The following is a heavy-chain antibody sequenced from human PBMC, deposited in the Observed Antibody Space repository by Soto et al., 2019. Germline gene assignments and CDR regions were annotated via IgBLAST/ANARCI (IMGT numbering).Heavy chain of an antibody. CDR1: GGSVSSGSYY. Sequence: QVQLQESGPGLVKPSETLSLTCTVSGGSVSSGSYYWSWIRPPPGKGLEWIGYIYYSGSTNYNPSLHRRVTISVDTSKNQFSLKLSFVTAADTAVYYCARDSSRDYYDSSGYPNWFDPWGQGTLVTVSS. CDR3: ARDSSRDYYDSSGYPNWFDP. V-gene: IGHV4-61*01. D-gene: IGHD3-22*01. CDR2: IYYSGST. J-gene: IGHJ5*02.